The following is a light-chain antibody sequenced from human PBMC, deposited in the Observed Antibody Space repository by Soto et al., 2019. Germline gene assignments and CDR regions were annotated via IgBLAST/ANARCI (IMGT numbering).Light chain of an antibody. J-gene: IGKJ1*01. CDR3: QQSYSTPGT. V-gene: IGKV1-39*01. CDR2: GAI. CDR1: QSVSKY. Sequence: DIQMTQSPSSLSASVGDRVTITCRASQSVSKYLNWYQQNPGKAPKLLIYGAISLHSGVPSRFSGSGSGTYFTLTISNLQPEDFASYYCQQSYSTPGTFGPGTKVEIK.